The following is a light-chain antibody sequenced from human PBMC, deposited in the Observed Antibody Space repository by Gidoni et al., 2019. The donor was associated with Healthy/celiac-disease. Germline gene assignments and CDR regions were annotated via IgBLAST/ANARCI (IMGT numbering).Light chain of an antibody. V-gene: IGKV4-1*01. Sequence: DIVMTQSPDSLAVSLCERATTNCKSSQSVLYSSNNKTYLTWYQQKPGQPPKLLIYWASTREYGVPDRFSGSGSGTDFTLTISSLQAEDVAVYYCQQYYSTPPYTFGQGTKLEIK. J-gene: IGKJ2*01. CDR1: QSVLYSSNNKTY. CDR3: QQYYSTPPYT. CDR2: WAS.